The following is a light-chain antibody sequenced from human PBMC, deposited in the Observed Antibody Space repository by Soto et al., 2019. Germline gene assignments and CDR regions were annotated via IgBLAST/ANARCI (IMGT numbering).Light chain of an antibody. V-gene: IGKV1-9*01. CDR3: QQRQSYPST. CDR1: QDINTD. CDR2: AAS. Sequence: DIQLTQSPSFLSASVGDRVTSTCRASQDINTDLAWFQQKPGKAPKLLIFAASTLQNGVPSRFSGSGSGTECPLAITSLQAEDFATYYCQQRQSYPSTLGQGTRLEIK. J-gene: IGKJ5*01.